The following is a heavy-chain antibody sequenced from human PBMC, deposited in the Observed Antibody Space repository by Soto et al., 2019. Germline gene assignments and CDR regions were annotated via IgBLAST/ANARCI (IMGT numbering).Heavy chain of an antibody. J-gene: IGHJ3*02. D-gene: IGHD3-16*01. CDR1: GGSISSYY. CDR3: GRLKPDYYDYIWGSLPYALDI. CDR2: IYYSGST. Sequence: SETLFLTCTVSGGSISSYYWSWLRQPPGKGLEWIGYIYYSGSTNYNPSLKSRVTISVDTSKNQFSLKLSSVTAADTAVYYCGRLKPDYYDYIWGSLPYALDIWGQGTMVTVS. V-gene: IGHV4-59*08.